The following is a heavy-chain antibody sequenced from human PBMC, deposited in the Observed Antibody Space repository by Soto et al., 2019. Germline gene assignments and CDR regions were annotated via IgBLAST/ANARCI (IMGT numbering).Heavy chain of an antibody. D-gene: IGHD3-3*01. Sequence: GGSLRLSCAASGFPFSNYWMSWVRQAPGKGLEWVANIKQDGTEKFYVDSVKGRFTISRDNAKNSLSLQMNSLRAEDTALYYCATDLNWSGTWGQGTMVTVSS. CDR3: ATDLNWSGT. V-gene: IGHV3-7*01. CDR1: GFPFSNYW. J-gene: IGHJ3*01. CDR2: IKQDGTEK.